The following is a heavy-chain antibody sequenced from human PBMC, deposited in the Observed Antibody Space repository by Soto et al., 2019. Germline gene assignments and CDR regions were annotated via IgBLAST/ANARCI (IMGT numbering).Heavy chain of an antibody. V-gene: IGHV3-53*01. CDR1: GFTVSSNY. D-gene: IGHD5-12*01. J-gene: IGHJ6*02. CDR2: IYSGGST. Sequence: GGSLRLSXAASGFTVSSNYMSWVRQAPGKGLEWVSVIYSGGSTYYADSVKGRFTISRDNSKNTLYLQMNSLRAEDTAVYYCARVDSGYLSDPSYYYGMDVWGQGTTVTVSS. CDR3: ARVDSGYLSDPSYYYGMDV.